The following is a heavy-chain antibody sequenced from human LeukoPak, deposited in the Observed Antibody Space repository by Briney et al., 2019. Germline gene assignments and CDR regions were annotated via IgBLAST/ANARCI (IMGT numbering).Heavy chain of an antibody. CDR3: AKEDYYDSSGYFDY. CDR2: IWYDGSNK. CDR1: GFTFSSYG. Sequence: GGSLRLSCAASGFTFSSYGMHWVRQAPGKGLEWVAVIWYDGSNKYYADSVKGRFTISSDNSKNTLYLQMNSLRAEDTAVYYCAKEDYYDSSGYFDYWGQGTLVTVSS. D-gene: IGHD3-22*01. J-gene: IGHJ4*02. V-gene: IGHV3-33*06.